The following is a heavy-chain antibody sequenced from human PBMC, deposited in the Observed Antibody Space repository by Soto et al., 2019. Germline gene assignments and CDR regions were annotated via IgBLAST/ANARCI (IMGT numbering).Heavy chain of an antibody. J-gene: IGHJ4*02. D-gene: IGHD3-9*01. CDR2: IYYSGST. Sequence: SETLSLTCTVSGGSISSSSYYWGWIRQPPGKGLEWIGSIYYSGSTYYNPSLKSRVTISVDTSKNQFSLKLSSVTAADTAVYYCARRFFAILNGYRYYFDYWGQGTLVTVSS. V-gene: IGHV4-39*01. CDR1: GGSISSSSYY. CDR3: ARRFFAILNGYRYYFDY.